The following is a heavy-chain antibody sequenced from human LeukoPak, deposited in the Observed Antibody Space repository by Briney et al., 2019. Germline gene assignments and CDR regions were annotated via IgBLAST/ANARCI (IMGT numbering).Heavy chain of an antibody. CDR1: GFTFSGFG. CDR2: ISYGGNNK. CDR3: AKDRSIAAGGTVSEIDN. V-gene: IGHV3-30*18. J-gene: IGHJ4*02. Sequence: GRSLRLSCAASGFTFSGFGMHWVRQAPGKGMEWVAVISYGGNNKYYADSVKGRFTISRDNSKNTVFLQMNSLRAEDTAVYYCAKDRSIAAGGTVSEIDNWGQGTLVTVSS. D-gene: IGHD6-13*01.